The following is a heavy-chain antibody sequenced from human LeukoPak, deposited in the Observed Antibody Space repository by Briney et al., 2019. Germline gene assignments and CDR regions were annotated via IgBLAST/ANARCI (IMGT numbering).Heavy chain of an antibody. J-gene: IGHJ4*02. CDR3: LVPTTVTTGLREY. CDR2: IIPIFGTA. V-gene: IGHV1-69*05. D-gene: IGHD4-17*01. CDR1: GGTFSSYA. Sequence: ASVKVSCKASGGTFSSYAISWVRQAPGQGLEWMGRIIPIFGTANYAQKFQGRVTITTDESTSTAYMELNSLRSEDTAVYYCLVPTTVTTGLREYWGQGTLVTVSS.